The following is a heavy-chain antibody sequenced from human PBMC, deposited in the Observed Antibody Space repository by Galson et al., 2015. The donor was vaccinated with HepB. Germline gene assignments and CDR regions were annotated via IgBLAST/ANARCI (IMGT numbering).Heavy chain of an antibody. J-gene: IGHJ6*02. CDR2: ISGSATST. Sequence: SLRLSCAASGFTFTTYAMSWVRQAPGKGLEWVPGISGSATSTYYADSVKGRFIISRDNSKNTLYLQMNSLRAEDTAVYYCAKPSPYYYDSSGYHYYYGVDVWGQGTTVTVSS. CDR1: GFTFTTYA. CDR3: AKPSPYYYDSSGYHYYYGVDV. D-gene: IGHD3-22*01. V-gene: IGHV3-23*01.